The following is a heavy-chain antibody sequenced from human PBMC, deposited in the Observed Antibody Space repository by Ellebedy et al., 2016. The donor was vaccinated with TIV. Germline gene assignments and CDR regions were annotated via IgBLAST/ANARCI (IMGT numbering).Heavy chain of an antibody. CDR1: GFTFSSYA. J-gene: IGHJ6*02. CDR3: ARDHDILTGYDGMDV. Sequence: PGGSLRLSCSASGFTFSSYAMHWVRQTPGKGLEYVSAISSNGGSTYYADSVKGRFTISRDNSKNTLYLQMNSLRAEDTAVYYCARDHDILTGYDGMDVWGQGTTVTVSS. V-gene: IGHV3-64*04. CDR2: ISSNGGST. D-gene: IGHD3-9*01.